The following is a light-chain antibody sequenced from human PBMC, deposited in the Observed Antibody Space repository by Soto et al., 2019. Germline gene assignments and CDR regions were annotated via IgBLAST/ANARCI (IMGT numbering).Light chain of an antibody. CDR2: GNK. V-gene: IGLV2-8*01. J-gene: IGLJ1*01. CDR1: SSDVGKYDY. Sequence: QSALTQPPSASGSPGQSVTISCTGTSSDVGKYDYVSWFQHHPGKAPKLLIYGNKNRPSGVPDRFSGSKSGTSASLAITGLQAEDEADYYCQSYDSSLSVSYVFGTGTQLTVL. CDR3: QSYDSSLSVSYV.